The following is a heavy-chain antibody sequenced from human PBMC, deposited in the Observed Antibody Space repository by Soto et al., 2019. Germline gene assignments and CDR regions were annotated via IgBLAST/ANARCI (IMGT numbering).Heavy chain of an antibody. V-gene: IGHV1-46*01. Sequence: ASVKVSCKLSGYTLTEISMHWVRPTTGQGLEWMGIINPSGGRTTYAQKFQGRVTMTRDTSTSTFHMELSSLTSEDTAVYYCAGLYHYDSSGYYDYWGQGTLVTVSS. J-gene: IGHJ4*02. D-gene: IGHD3-22*01. CDR1: GYTLTEIS. CDR2: INPSGGRT. CDR3: AGLYHYDSSGYYDY.